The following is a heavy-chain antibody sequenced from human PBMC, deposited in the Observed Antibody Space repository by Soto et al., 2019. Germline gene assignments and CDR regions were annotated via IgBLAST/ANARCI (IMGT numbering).Heavy chain of an antibody. CDR1: GGTLSSYA. V-gene: IGHV1-69*13. Sequence: SVKVSCKASGGTLSSYAISWVRQAPGQGLEWMGGIIPIFGTANYAQKFQGRVTITADESTSTAYMELSSLRSEDTAVYYCAWGYSSSSDYYGMDVGGRGTTVTVSS. D-gene: IGHD6-6*01. CDR2: IIPIFGTA. CDR3: AWGYSSSSDYYGMDV. J-gene: IGHJ6*02.